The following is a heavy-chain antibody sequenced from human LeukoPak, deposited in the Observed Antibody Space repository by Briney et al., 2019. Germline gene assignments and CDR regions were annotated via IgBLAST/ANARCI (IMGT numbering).Heavy chain of an antibody. CDR2: ISSSSSYI. CDR3: ARVVGIAVVTPGIADY. Sequence: GGSLRLSCAASGFTFSSYSMNWVRHAPGKGLEWVSSISSSSSYIYYADSVKGRFTISRDNAKNSLYLQMNSLRAGDTAVYYCARVVGIAVVTPGIADYWGQGTLVTVSS. J-gene: IGHJ4*02. D-gene: IGHD4-23*01. CDR1: GFTFSSYS. V-gene: IGHV3-21*01.